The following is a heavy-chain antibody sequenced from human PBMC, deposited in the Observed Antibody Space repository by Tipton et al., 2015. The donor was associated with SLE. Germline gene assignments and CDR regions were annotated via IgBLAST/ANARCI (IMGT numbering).Heavy chain of an antibody. D-gene: IGHD3-22*01. CDR1: GFTFSSYG. CDR3: AKDGSYYDSSGYSFDY. CDR2: ISGSGGST. Sequence: GSLRLSCAASGFTFSSYGMSWVRQAPGKGLEWVSAISGSGGSTYYADSVKGRFTISRDNSKNTLYLQMNSLRAEDTAVYYCAKDGSYYDSSGYSFDYWGQGTLVTVSS. J-gene: IGHJ4*02. V-gene: IGHV3-23*01.